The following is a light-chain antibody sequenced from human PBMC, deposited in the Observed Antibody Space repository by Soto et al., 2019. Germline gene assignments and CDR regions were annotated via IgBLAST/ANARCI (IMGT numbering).Light chain of an antibody. CDR2: DVS. J-gene: IGLJ1*01. V-gene: IGLV2-14*01. CDR1: SSYVGGYNY. Sequence: QSALTQPASVSGSPGQSITISCTGTSSYVGGYNYVSWFQQHPGKAPKLMIYDVSNRPSGVSNRFSGSKSANTASLTISGLQDEDEADDYCSSYTSSSTLYVFGTGTKLTVL. CDR3: SSYTSSSTLYV.